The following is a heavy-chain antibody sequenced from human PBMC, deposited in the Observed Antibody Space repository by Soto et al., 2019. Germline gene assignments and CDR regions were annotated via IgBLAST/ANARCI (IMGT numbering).Heavy chain of an antibody. CDR1: GFTFSKAW. V-gene: IGHV3-15*07. CDR2: IKSKTDGGT. CDR3: NTDPPSRGWDPVASRWYFDL. Sequence: EVQLVESGGGLVKPGGSLRLSCAASGFTFSKAWMNWVRQTPGKGLEWVGRIKSKTDGGTDYAAPVKGRVTISRDGSKNTVALQMNNLKAEDTAVYYCNTDPPSRGWDPVASRWYFDLWGRGTLVTVSS. J-gene: IGHJ2*01. D-gene: IGHD6-19*01.